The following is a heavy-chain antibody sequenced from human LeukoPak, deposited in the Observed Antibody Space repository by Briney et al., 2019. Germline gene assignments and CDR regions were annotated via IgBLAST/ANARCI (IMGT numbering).Heavy chain of an antibody. CDR3: ARVIAAAGSSYFQQ. CDR2: ISQSGSS. J-gene: IGHJ1*01. CDR1: GYSISSGYY. D-gene: IGHD6-13*01. V-gene: IGHV4-38-2*01. Sequence: SETLSLTCVVSGYSISSGYYWGWIRQPPEKGLEWIGSISQSGSSYYNPSLKSRVTLSVDTSKNQFSLTMGSVTAADTAVYYCARVIAAAGSSYFQQWGQGTLVTVSS.